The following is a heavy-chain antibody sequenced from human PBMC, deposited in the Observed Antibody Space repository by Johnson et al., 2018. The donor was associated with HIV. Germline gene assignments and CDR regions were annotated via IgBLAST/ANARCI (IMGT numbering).Heavy chain of an antibody. Sequence: VQLVESGGGLIQPGGSLRLSCAASGFTVSSNYMSWVRQAPGKGLEWVSVIYSGGSTYSADSVKGRFTIPRDNSKNTLYLQMNSLRAEDTAVYYCARDEVAGAFDIWGQGTMVTVSS. CDR1: GFTVSSNY. CDR3: ARDEVAGAFDI. J-gene: IGHJ3*02. CDR2: IYSGGST. V-gene: IGHV3-53*01.